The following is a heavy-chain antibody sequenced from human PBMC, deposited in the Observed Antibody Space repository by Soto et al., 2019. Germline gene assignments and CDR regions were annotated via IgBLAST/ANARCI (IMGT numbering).Heavy chain of an antibody. CDR3: ARDVAGTYYYYYMDV. CDR1: GYTFTSYG. Sequence: ASVKVCCKDSGYTFTSYGISWVRQAHRQGLEWMGWISAYNGNTNYAQKLQGRVTMTTDTSTSTAYMELRSLRSDDTAVYYCARDVAGTYYYYYMDVWGKGTTVTVSS. V-gene: IGHV1-18*01. J-gene: IGHJ6*03. D-gene: IGHD1-1*01. CDR2: ISAYNGNT.